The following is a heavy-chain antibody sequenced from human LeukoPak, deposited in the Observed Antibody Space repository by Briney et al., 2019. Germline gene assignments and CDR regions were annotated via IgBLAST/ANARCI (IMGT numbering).Heavy chain of an antibody. CDR1: GYTFTGYY. V-gene: IGHV1-2*02. D-gene: IGHD2-2*01. J-gene: IGHJ5*02. Sequence: ASVKVPCKASGYTFTGYYMQWVRQAPGQGLEWMGWINPNSGGTNYAQKFQGRVTMTRDTSISTAYMELSRLRSDDTAVYYCARDPGGSTTYNRFDPWGQGTLVTVSS. CDR3: ARDPGGSTTYNRFDP. CDR2: INPNSGGT.